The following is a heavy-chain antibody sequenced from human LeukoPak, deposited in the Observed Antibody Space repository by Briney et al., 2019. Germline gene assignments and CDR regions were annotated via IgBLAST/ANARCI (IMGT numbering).Heavy chain of an antibody. J-gene: IGHJ4*02. D-gene: IGHD3-22*01. CDR3: ARYYYDGSGYAFDY. CDR2: IYYSGST. Sequence: SETLSLTCTVSGGSVSSGSYYWSWIRQPPGKRLEWIGNIYYSGSTNYNPSLKSRVTIPVDTSKNQFSLKLSSVTAADTAVYYCARYYYDGSGYAFDYWGQGALVTVSS. V-gene: IGHV4-61*01. CDR1: GGSVSSGSYY.